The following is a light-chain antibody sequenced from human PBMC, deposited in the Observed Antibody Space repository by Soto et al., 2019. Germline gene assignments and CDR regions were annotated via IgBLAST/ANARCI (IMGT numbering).Light chain of an antibody. V-gene: IGLV1-40*01. CDR3: QSYDSSLTAVV. CDR2: GDT. CDR1: STNLGANYG. Sequence: QPVLTQPPSVSGAPGQRVTISCTGSSTNLGANYGVHWYHQVPGTAPKLLIYGDTNRPSGVPDRFSGSKSATSASLAITGLQAEDEADYYCQSYDSSLTAVVFGGGTKVTVL. J-gene: IGLJ2*01.